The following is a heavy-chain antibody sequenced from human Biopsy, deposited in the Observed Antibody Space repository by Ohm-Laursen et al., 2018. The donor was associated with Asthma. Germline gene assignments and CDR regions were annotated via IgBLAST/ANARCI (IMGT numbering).Heavy chain of an antibody. V-gene: IGHV3-23*01. J-gene: IGHJ3*02. Sequence: SLRLSCTASGFTFSSYALSWVRQAPGKGLEWVSGISGDAQRTYYEDSVQGRVTISRDNSKNTLSLQMNSLRAEDTAVYYCARAYGGSFFSGSFDIWGQGTMVTVSS. CDR2: ISGDAQRT. D-gene: IGHD4-23*01. CDR3: ARAYGGSFFSGSFDI. CDR1: GFTFSSYA.